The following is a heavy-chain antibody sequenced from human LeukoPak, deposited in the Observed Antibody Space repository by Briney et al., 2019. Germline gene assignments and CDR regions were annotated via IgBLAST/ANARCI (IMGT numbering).Heavy chain of an antibody. CDR2: ISSSSSYI. D-gene: IGHD3-22*01. J-gene: IGHJ4*02. CDR1: GFTFSSHS. CDR3: ARGDDDSSGHPFYFDY. Sequence: GGSLRLSCAASGFTFSSHSMNWVRQAPGKGLEWVSSISSSSSYIYYADSVKGRFTISRDNAKNSLYLQMNSLRAEDTAVYYCARGDDDSSGHPFYFDYWGQGTLVTVSS. V-gene: IGHV3-21*06.